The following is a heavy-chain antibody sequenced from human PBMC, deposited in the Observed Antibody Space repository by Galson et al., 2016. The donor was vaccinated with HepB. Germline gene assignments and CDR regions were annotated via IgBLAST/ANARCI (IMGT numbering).Heavy chain of an antibody. V-gene: IGHV3-23*01. CDR1: GFTLNDHA. J-gene: IGHJ4*02. D-gene: IGHD3-3*01. CDR3: ARSFGRTSSLFVDS. CDR2: ISGSSGIP. Sequence: SLRLSCAASGFTLNDHAMSWVRQATGTGLEWVSGISGSSGIPFYADSVEGRFIISRDTSKNILYLHMNSLRVEDTAMYFCARSFGRTSSLFVDSWGQGTLVTVSS.